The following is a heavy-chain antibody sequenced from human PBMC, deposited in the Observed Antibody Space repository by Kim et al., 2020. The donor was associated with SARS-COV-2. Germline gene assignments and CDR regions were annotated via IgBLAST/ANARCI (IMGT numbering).Heavy chain of an antibody. CDR2: ISYDGSNK. V-gene: IGHV3-33*05. D-gene: IGHD6-25*01. J-gene: IGHJ4*02. CDR1: GFTFSTYG. CDR3: AGDNEGRAWSGGY. Sequence: GGSLRLSCAASGFTFSTYGMHWVRQAPGKGLEWVAVISYDGSNKYYEGSVKGRLTISRDNSKNTLYLQMNSLRVEDTAVYYCAGDNEGRAWSGGYWGQGTLVTVSS.